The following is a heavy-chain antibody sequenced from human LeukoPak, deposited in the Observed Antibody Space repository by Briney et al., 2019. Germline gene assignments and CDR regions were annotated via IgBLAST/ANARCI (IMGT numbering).Heavy chain of an antibody. CDR1: GFTFSSYS. CDR2: ISSSSSYI. Sequence: GGSLRLSCAASGFTFSSYSMNWVRQAPGKGLEWVSSISSSSSYIYYADSVKGRFTISRDNAKNSLYLQMNSLRAEDTAVYYCARGQTYDSSGYYSYYYYYYMDVWGKGTTVTVSS. CDR3: ARGQTYDSSGYYSYYYYYYMDV. D-gene: IGHD3-22*01. J-gene: IGHJ6*03. V-gene: IGHV3-21*01.